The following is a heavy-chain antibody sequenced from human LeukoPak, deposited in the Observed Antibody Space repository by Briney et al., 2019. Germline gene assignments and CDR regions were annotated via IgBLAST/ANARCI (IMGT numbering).Heavy chain of an antibody. CDR2: IHTSGST. J-gene: IGHJ4*01. CDR3: AGRGLSTGWTFDY. V-gene: IGHV4-4*07. CDR1: GGSISTYY. Sequence: PSETLSLTCSVSGGSISTYYWSWIRQPAGTGLEWIAQIHTSGSTNFNPSLKSRVSISMDTPNNQFSLMISSVTAADTAIYYCAGRGLSTGWTFDYWGHGTLVTVSS. D-gene: IGHD6-19*01.